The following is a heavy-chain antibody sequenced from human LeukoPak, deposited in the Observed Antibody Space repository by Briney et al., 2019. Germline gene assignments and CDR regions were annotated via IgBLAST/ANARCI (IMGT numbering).Heavy chain of an antibody. CDR2: IYHSGST. Sequence: SETLSLTCTVSGYSISSGYYWGWIRQPPGKGLEWIGSIYHSGSTYYNPSLKSRVTISVDTSKNQFSLKLSSVTAADTAVYYCARHYVLLWFGDFRTNAQKGNWFDPWGQGTLVTVSS. V-gene: IGHV4-38-2*02. CDR1: GYSISSGYY. CDR3: ARHYVLLWFGDFRTNAQKGNWFDP. J-gene: IGHJ5*02. D-gene: IGHD3-10*01.